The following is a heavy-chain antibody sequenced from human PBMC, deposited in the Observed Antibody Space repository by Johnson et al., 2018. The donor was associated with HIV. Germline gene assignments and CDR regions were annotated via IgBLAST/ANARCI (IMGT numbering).Heavy chain of an antibody. CDR2: ISYDGSNK. Sequence: QVQLVESGGGVVQPGRSLRLSCAASGFTCSSYAMHWVRQAPGKGLEWVAVISYDGSNKYYADSVKGRFTISRDNSKNTLYLQMNSLRAEDTAVYYCARLYCSSTSCYEGGGDAFDIWGQGTMVTVSS. J-gene: IGHJ3*02. D-gene: IGHD2-2*01. V-gene: IGHV3-30-3*01. CDR3: ARLYCSSTSCYEGGGDAFDI. CDR1: GFTCSSYA.